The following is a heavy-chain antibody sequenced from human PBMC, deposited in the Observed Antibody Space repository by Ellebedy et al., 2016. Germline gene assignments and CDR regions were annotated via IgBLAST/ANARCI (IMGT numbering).Heavy chain of an antibody. J-gene: IGHJ5*02. Sequence: ASVKVSCXASGYTFTSYGISWVRQAPGQGLEWMGWISAYNGNTNYAQKLQGRVTMTTDTSTSTAYMELRSLRSDDTAVYYCARGVVVRGVIINLNWFDPWGQGTLVTVSS. D-gene: IGHD3-10*01. V-gene: IGHV1-18*01. CDR3: ARGVVVRGVIINLNWFDP. CDR1: GYTFTSYG. CDR2: ISAYNGNT.